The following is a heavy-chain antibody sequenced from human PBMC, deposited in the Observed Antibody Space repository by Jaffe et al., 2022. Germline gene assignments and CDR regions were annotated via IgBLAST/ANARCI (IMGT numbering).Heavy chain of an antibody. D-gene: IGHD4-17*01. V-gene: IGHV3-73*02. CDR3: TVGSDYGDLLPYWYFDL. CDR2: IRSKANSYAT. Sequence: EVQLVESGGGLVQPGGSLKLSCAASGFTFSGSAMHWVRQASGKGLEWVGRIRSKANSYATAYAASVKGRFTISRDDSKNTAYLQMNSLKTEDTAVYYCTVGSDYGDLLPYWYFDLWGRGTLVTVSS. CDR1: GFTFSGSA. J-gene: IGHJ2*01.